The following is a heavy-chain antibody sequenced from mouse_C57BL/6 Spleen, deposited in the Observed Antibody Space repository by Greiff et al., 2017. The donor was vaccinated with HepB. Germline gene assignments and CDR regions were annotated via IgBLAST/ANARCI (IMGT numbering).Heavy chain of an antibody. CDR3: ARSGYDYEGFAY. D-gene: IGHD2-4*01. V-gene: IGHV7-3*01. J-gene: IGHJ3*01. CDR2: IRNKANGYTT. Sequence: EVKLMESGGGLVQPGGSLSLSCAASGFTFTDYYMSWVRQPPGKALEWLGFIRNKANGYTTEYSASVKGRFTISRDNSQSILYLQMNALRAEDSATYYCARSGYDYEGFAYWGQGTLVTVSA. CDR1: GFTFTDYY.